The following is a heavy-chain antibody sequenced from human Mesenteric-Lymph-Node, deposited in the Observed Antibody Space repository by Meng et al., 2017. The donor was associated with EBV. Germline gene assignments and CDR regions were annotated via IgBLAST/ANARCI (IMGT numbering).Heavy chain of an antibody. CDR2: INPRSGAT. CDR1: AYSYSGYY. CDR3: SHTDYFDNTGHH. J-gene: IGHJ4*02. D-gene: IGHD3-22*01. Sequence: QVQLVPPGAEVKKPGASVKVSCKASAYSYSGYYLHWVRQAPGQGLEWMGRINPRSGATSYAEKFQGRLAMTGDTSVSTAYMELASLRSDDTAVYFCSHTDYFDNTGHHWGQGTLVTVSS. V-gene: IGHV1-2*06.